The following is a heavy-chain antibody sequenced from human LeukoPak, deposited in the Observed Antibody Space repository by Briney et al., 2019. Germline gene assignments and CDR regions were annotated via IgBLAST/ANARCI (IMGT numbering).Heavy chain of an antibody. J-gene: IGHJ1*01. CDR2: IRASGGST. CDR1: GFTFSNHA. CDR3: AKNRGDYDPEYFQH. D-gene: IGHD4-17*01. Sequence: GGSLRLSCAASGFTFSNHAMSWVRQAPGKGLEWVSNIRASGGSTYYADSVKGRFTISRDNSKNTLYLQMNSLRAEDTAVYYCAKNRGDYDPEYFQHWGQGTLVTVSS. V-gene: IGHV3-23*01.